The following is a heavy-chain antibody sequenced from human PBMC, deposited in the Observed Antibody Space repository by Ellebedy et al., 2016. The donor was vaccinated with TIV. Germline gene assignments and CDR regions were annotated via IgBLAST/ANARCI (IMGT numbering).Heavy chain of an antibody. V-gene: IGHV4-34*01. Sequence: SETLSLTXAVYGGSFSDNYWSWIRQPPGKGLEWIGEINPSGSTNYNPSLKSRVTMSLDTSKNQLSLRLSSVTAADTAIYYCAFYDSALGFDPWGQGTLVTVSS. CDR2: INPSGST. CDR3: AFYDSALGFDP. CDR1: GGSFSDNY. D-gene: IGHD3-22*01. J-gene: IGHJ5*02.